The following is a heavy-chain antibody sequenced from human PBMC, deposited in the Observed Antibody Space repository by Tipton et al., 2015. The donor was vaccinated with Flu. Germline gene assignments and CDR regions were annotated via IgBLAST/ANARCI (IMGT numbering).Heavy chain of an antibody. CDR1: GYTSTSYG. CDR3: TRDLGWFGPLYSFDY. CDR2: ISAYNGNT. V-gene: IGHV1-18*01. Sequence: QLVQSGAEVKKPGASVKVSCKASGYTSTSYGISWVRQAPGQGLEWMGWISAYNGNTNYAQKLQGRVTMTTDTSTSTAYMELRSLRSGDTAVYYCTRDLGWFGPLYSFDYWGQGTLVPVSS. J-gene: IGHJ4*02. D-gene: IGHD3-10*01.